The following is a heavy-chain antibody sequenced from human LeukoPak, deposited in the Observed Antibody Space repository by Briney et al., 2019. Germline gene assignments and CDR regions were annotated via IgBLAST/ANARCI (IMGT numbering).Heavy chain of an antibody. CDR3: AKARGVDAFDM. CDR1: GFTFSSYV. Sequence: GGSLRLSCAASGFTFSSYVMTWVRQAPGKGLEWVSGISGSGGNTYYADSVRGRFTISRDNSKNTLDLQMNSLRAEDTAVYYCAKARGVDAFDMWGQGTMVTVSS. D-gene: IGHD3-10*01. V-gene: IGHV3-23*01. CDR2: ISGSGGNT. J-gene: IGHJ3*02.